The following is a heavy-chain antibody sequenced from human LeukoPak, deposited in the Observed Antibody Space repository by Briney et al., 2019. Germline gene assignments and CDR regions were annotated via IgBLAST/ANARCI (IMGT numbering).Heavy chain of an antibody. V-gene: IGHV4-59*12. Sequence: SETRSLTCTVSGVSISSYYWSWIRQPPGKGLEWIGYIYYSGSTNYSPSLKSRVTISVDTSKNQFSLKLSSVTAADTAVYYCAGTIFGVVKPDFDYWGQGTLVTVSS. CDR2: IYYSGST. J-gene: IGHJ4*02. D-gene: IGHD3-3*01. CDR3: AGTIFGVVKPDFDY. CDR1: GVSISSYY.